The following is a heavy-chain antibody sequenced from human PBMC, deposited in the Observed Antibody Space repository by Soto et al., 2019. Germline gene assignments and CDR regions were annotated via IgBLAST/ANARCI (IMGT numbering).Heavy chain of an antibody. D-gene: IGHD5-12*01. J-gene: IGHJ4*02. CDR2: ISSDVNYK. V-gene: IGHV3-30-3*01. CDR1: GFTFSSYA. CDR3: ASQQKRVVWLFDF. Sequence: QVQLVESGGGVVQPGRSLELSCAASGFTFSSYALHWVRQAPGKGLDWVAVISSDVNYKYYADSVKGRFTISRDNSRDTLYLQMNSLRAEDTAVYYCASQQKRVVWLFDFWGQGTLFTVSS.